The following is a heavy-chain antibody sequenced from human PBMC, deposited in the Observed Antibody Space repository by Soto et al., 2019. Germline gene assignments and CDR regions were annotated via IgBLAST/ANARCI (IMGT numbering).Heavy chain of an antibody. Sequence: SETLSLTCTVSGGSISSGGYYWSWIRQHPGKGLEWIGYIYYSGSTYYNPSLKSRVTISVDTSKNQFSLKLSSATAADTAVYYCAREGVTIFGVASNWFDPWGQGTLVTVSS. J-gene: IGHJ5*02. V-gene: IGHV4-31*03. CDR3: AREGVTIFGVASNWFDP. CDR1: GGSISSGGYY. CDR2: IYYSGST. D-gene: IGHD3-3*01.